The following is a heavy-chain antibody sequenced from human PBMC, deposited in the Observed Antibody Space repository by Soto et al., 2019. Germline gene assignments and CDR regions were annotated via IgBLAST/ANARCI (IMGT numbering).Heavy chain of an antibody. D-gene: IGHD2-15*01. V-gene: IGHV3-30*18. J-gene: IGHJ6*02. Sequence: QVQLVESGGGVVQPGRSLRLSCAASGFTFDNYGLHWVRQAPGKGLEWVAVISYDGSKKFYADSVTGRFTISRDNSKNTLYLKMSTLRVEDTAVYYCAKDLDVVVVVTATRGLDVWGQGTTVTVSS. CDR1: GFTFDNYG. CDR2: ISYDGSKK. CDR3: AKDLDVVVVVTATRGLDV.